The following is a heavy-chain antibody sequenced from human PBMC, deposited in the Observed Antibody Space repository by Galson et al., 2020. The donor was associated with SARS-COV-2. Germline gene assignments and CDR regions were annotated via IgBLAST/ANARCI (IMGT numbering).Heavy chain of an antibody. CDR2: IFFDGSEK. D-gene: IGHD6-19*01. Sequence: GEPLKISCAASGFTFSDHAMHWVRQAPGKGLEWVAQIFFDGSEKYYGDSVRGRFTISRDSSKNTVYLQMNNLRVDDTAVYYCARDGQSSRGWAFDYWGQGTLLTVSS. V-gene: IGHV3-33*01. J-gene: IGHJ4*02. CDR1: GFTFSDHA. CDR3: ARDGQSSRGWAFDY.